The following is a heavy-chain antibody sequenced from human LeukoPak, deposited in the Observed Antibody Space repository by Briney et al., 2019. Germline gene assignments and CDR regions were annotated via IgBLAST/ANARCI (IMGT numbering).Heavy chain of an antibody. J-gene: IGHJ3*02. CDR2: IYYSGST. CDR1: GDSLSSYY. V-gene: IGHV4-59*08. Sequence: SETLSLTCTISGDSLSSYYCSWIRHPPGKGLEWNGYIYYSGSTNYNPSLKSRVTISGGTSKNQFSLKLSSVTGADTAVYYCARLDYNGQTSRGDAFDIWGQGTMVTVSS. CDR3: ARLDYNGQTSRGDAFDI. D-gene: IGHD2-8*01.